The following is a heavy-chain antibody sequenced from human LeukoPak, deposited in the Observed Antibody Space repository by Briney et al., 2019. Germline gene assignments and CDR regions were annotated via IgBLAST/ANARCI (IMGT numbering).Heavy chain of an antibody. CDR3: ARWSRVYSSSFTFDY. Sequence: LRLSCAASGFTFSDYYMSWIRQAPGKGLEWVSYISSSGSTIYYADSVKGRFTISRDNAKNSLYLQMNSLRAEDTAVYYCARWSRVYSSSFTFDYWGQGTLVTVSS. CDR2: ISSSGSTI. V-gene: IGHV3-11*04. J-gene: IGHJ4*02. D-gene: IGHD6-6*01. CDR1: GFTFSDYY.